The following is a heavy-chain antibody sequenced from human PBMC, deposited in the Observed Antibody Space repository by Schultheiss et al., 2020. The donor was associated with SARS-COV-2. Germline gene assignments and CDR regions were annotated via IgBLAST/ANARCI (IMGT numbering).Heavy chain of an antibody. J-gene: IGHJ4*02. D-gene: IGHD6-13*01. Sequence: GGSLRLSCAASGFTFSTYAMTWVRQAPGKGLEWVSAISGDGGSTYYADSVKGRFTISRDNSKNTLYLQMNSLRAEDTAVYYCARYSSSDYWGQGTLVTVSS. CDR2: ISGDGGST. CDR1: GFTFSTYA. CDR3: ARYSSSDY. V-gene: IGHV3-23*01.